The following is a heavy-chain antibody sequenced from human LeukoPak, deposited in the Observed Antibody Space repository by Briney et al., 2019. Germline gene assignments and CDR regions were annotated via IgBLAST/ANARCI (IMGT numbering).Heavy chain of an antibody. J-gene: IGHJ5*02. CDR3: ARAHYYGSGSYYNANNWFDP. CDR1: GYTFTSYY. V-gene: IGHV1-46*01. CDR2: INPSGGST. D-gene: IGHD3-10*01. Sequence: ASVKVSCKASGYTFTSYYMHWVRQAPGQGLEWMGIINPSGGSTSYAQKFQGRVTMTRDTSTSTVYMELSSLRSEDTAVYYCARAHYYGSGSYYNANNWFDPWGQGTLVTVSS.